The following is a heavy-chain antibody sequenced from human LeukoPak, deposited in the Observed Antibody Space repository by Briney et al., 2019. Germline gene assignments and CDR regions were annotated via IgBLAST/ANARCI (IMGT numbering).Heavy chain of an antibody. V-gene: IGHV4-61*05. CDR2: IYYSGTT. D-gene: IGHD3-3*01. J-gene: IGHJ4*02. Sequence: SETLSLTCTVSGGSISSSSYYWGWIRQPPGKGLEWIGYIYYSGTTNYNPSLKSRVTISIDPSKNQFSLNLRSVTAADTAVYYCAREGGPYDFWSGYYRPGYYFDYWGQGTLVTVSS. CDR3: AREGGPYDFWSGYYRPGYYFDY. CDR1: GGSISSSSYY.